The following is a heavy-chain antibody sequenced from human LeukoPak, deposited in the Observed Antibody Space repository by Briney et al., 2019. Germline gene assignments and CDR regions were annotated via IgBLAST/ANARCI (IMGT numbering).Heavy chain of an antibody. V-gene: IGHV5-51*01. D-gene: IGHD3-22*01. CDR2: IYCDESDL. CDR3: ARRGYDYSGYYWAFDM. CDR1: GYRFTNYW. Sequence: GESLKISCKGSGYRFTNYWVAWVRQMPGKGLEWMGIIYCDESDLRYSPSFQGQVTISVDKSINTAYLQWSSLKASDTAMYCCARRGYDYSGYYWAFDMWGQGTMVTVSS. J-gene: IGHJ3*02.